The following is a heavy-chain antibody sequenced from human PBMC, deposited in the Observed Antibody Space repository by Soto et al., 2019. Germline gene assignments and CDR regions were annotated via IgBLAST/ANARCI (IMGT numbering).Heavy chain of an antibody. Sequence: QVQLVESGGGVVQPGRSLRLSCAASGFTFSSYGMHRVRQAPGKGLEWVAVISYDGSNKYYADSVKGRFTISRDNSKNTLYLQMNSLRAEDTAVYYCAKDHAMVVVAATMFDPWGQGTLVTVSS. CDR1: GFTFSSYG. D-gene: IGHD2-15*01. V-gene: IGHV3-30*18. CDR2: ISYDGSNK. CDR3: AKDHAMVVVAATMFDP. J-gene: IGHJ5*02.